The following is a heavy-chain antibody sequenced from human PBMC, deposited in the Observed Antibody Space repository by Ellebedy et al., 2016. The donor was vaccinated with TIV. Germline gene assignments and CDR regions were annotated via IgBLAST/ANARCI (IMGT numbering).Heavy chain of an antibody. V-gene: IGHV1-8*01. D-gene: IGHD1-1*01. CDR3: ARGTTGTDDLGPGAWFDP. CDR1: GYTFTSYD. J-gene: IGHJ5*02. Sequence: ASVKVSXXASGYTFTSYDINWVRQATGQGLEWMGWMNPNSGNTGYAQKFQGRVTMTRNTSISTAYMELSSLRSEDTAVYYCARGTTGTDDLGPGAWFDPWGQGTLVTVSS. CDR2: MNPNSGNT.